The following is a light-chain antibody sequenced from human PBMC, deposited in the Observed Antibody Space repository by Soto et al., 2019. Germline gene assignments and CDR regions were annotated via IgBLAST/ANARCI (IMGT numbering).Light chain of an antibody. V-gene: IGKV1-5*03. CDR2: MAS. CDR3: QHYNSYLVA. Sequence: IHMTQSPSTLSSSVGDRLTITCLDSQTMSRWLAWYQQKPGKAPKLLIYMASTLENGVPSRFSASGSGTEFTLTISILKLDDFATYSCQHYNSYLVAFGPGTKV. CDR1: QTMSRW. J-gene: IGKJ1*01.